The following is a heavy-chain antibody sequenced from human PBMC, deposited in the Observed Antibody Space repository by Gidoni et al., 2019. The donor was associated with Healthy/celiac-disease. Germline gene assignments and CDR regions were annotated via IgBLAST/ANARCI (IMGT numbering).Heavy chain of an antibody. CDR3: ARDLGGAFDI. CDR2: INSDGRST. V-gene: IGHV3-74*01. D-gene: IGHD3-10*01. Sequence: GKGLVWVSRINSDGRSTSYADSVKGRFTISRDNAKNTLYLQMNHLRAEDTAVYYCARDLGGAFDIWGQGTMVTVSS. J-gene: IGHJ3*02.